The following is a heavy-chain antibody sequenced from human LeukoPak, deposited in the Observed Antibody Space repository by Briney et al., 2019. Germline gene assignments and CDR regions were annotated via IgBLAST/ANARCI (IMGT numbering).Heavy chain of an antibody. V-gene: IGHV3-11*01. Sequence: PGGSLRLSCAASGFTFSDYYMMWIRQAPGKGLEWISYISNTATTIYYADSVKGRFTISRDNAKNLLFLQMNRLRVEDTAVYYCARDNSGAYGDSGQGTLVTVSS. J-gene: IGHJ4*02. CDR2: ISNTATTI. CDR3: ARDNSGAYGD. D-gene: IGHD1-26*01. CDR1: GFTFSDYY.